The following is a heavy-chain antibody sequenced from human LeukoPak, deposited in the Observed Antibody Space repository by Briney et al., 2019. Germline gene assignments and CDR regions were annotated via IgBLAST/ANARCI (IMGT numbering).Heavy chain of an antibody. CDR2: ISAYNGNT. J-gene: IGHJ4*02. V-gene: IGHV1-18*01. CDR3: ARVGYYDSSGYDFDY. D-gene: IGHD3-22*01. CDR1: GYTFTSYG. Sequence: ASVKVSCKASGYTFTSYGISWVRQAPGQGLEWMGWISAYNGNTNYAQKLQGRVTMTTDTSTSTAYMELRSLRSDDTAVYYCARVGYYDSSGYDFDYWRQGTLVTVSS.